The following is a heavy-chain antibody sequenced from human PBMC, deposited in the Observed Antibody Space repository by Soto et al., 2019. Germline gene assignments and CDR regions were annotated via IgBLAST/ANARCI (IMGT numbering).Heavy chain of an antibody. V-gene: IGHV1-3*01. CDR3: ARNSLARWFDP. D-gene: IGHD1-26*01. Sequence: GSVKVSCQSSGYTYTRYAMHWLRQAPGQRLEGMGWINAGNGNTKYSQKFQGRVTITRDTCASTAYMELSSLRSDDTAVYYCARNSLARWFDPWGQGTLVTV. CDR1: GYTYTRYA. CDR2: INAGNGNT. J-gene: IGHJ5*02.